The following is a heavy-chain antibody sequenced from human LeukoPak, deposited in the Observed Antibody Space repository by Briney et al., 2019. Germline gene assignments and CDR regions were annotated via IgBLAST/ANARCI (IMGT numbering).Heavy chain of an antibody. CDR2: IYYSGST. D-gene: IGHD3-3*01. V-gene: IGHV4-39*07. CDR3: ARAVFGVVIEGGDYFDY. CDR1: GGSISSSSYY. Sequence: PSETLSLTCTVSGGSISSSSYYWGWIRQPPGKGLEWIGSIYYSGSTYYNPSLKSRVTISVDTSKNQFSLKLSSVTAADTAVYYCARAVFGVVIEGGDYFDYWGQGTLVTVSS. J-gene: IGHJ4*02.